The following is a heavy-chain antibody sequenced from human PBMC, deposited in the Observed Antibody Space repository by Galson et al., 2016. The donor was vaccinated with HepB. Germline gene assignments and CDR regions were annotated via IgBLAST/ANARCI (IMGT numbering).Heavy chain of an antibody. CDR2: VDPSDSNT. CDR3: ANHRG. J-gene: IGHJ4*02. V-gene: IGHV5-10-1*01. Sequence: QSGAEVKKPGESLRISCEGFGYSFTSYWIAWVRQMPGKGLEWMGTVDPSDSNTKYSPSFQGHVIISADKSINTAYLQWSSLKASDTAMYYCANHRGWGQGTLVTVSS. CDR1: GYSFTSYW. D-gene: IGHD1-14*01.